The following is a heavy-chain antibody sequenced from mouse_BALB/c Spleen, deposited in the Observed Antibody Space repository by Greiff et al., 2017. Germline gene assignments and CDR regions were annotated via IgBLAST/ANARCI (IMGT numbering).Heavy chain of an antibody. V-gene: IGHV1-18*01. CDR3: AKRDDYDRAMDY. J-gene: IGHJ4*01. CDR1: GYTFTDYN. D-gene: IGHD2-4*01. Sequence: VQLKESGPELVKPGASVKIPCKASGYTFTDYNMDWVKQSHGKSLEWIGDINPNNGGTIYNQKFKGKATLTVDKSSSTAYMELRSLTSEDTAVYYCAKRDDYDRAMDYWGQGTSVTVSS. CDR2: INPNNGGT.